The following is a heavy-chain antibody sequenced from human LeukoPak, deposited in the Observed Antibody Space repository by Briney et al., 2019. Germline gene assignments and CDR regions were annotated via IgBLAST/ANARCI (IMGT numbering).Heavy chain of an antibody. J-gene: IGHJ4*02. V-gene: IGHV3-30*02. D-gene: IGHD2-15*01. CDR3: AKDPRSFVGRPPDS. CDR2: IRYDGSNK. Sequence: GGSLRLSCAASGFTFSSYSMNWVRQAPGKGLEWVAFIRYDGSNKYYADSVKGRFTISRDNSKNTLYLQMNSLRAEDTALYYCAKDPRSFVGRPPDSWGQGTLVTISS. CDR1: GFTFSSYS.